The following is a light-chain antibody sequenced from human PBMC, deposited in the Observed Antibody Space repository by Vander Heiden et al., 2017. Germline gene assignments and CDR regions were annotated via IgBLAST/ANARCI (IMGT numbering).Light chain of an antibody. CDR3: QSYDSLSVSYV. CDR1: CSNIGAEYA. V-gene: IGLV1-40*01. J-gene: IGLJ1*01. CDR2: NFH. Sequence: QSVLTQPPSVSGAPGQRVTISCTATCSNIGAEYAVHWYQLLPGTAPKLLIYNFHNRPSGVPDRFSGSKSGTSASLAITGLQAEDEGDYYCQSYDSLSVSYVFGSGTKVTV.